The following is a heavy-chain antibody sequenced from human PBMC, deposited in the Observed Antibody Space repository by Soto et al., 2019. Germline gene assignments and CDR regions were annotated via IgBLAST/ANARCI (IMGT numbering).Heavy chain of an antibody. V-gene: IGHV3-30-3*01. Sequence: QVQLVESGGGVVQPERSLRLSCAASGFTFSSYAMHWVRQAPGKGLEWVAVISYDGSNKYYADSVKGRFTISRDNSKNTLYLQMNSLRAEDTAVYYCARLYYDSSPTDYWGQGTLVTVSS. CDR1: GFTFSSYA. J-gene: IGHJ4*02. CDR2: ISYDGSNK. CDR3: ARLYYDSSPTDY. D-gene: IGHD3-22*01.